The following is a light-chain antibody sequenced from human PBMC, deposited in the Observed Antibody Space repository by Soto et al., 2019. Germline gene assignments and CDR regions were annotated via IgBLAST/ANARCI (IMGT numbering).Light chain of an antibody. J-gene: IGLJ2*01. CDR1: SSNIGSNY. CDR3: AAWDDSLSGVV. Sequence: QSVLTQPPSASGTPGQRVTISCSGSSSNIGSNYVYWYQQLPGTVPQLLIYRNSERPSGVPDRFSGSKSGTSASLAISGLRFEDGGDFYCAAWDDSLSGVVFGGGTQLNVL. V-gene: IGLV1-47*01. CDR2: RNS.